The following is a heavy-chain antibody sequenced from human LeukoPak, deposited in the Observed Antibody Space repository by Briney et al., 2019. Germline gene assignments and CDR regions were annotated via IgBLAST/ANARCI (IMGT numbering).Heavy chain of an antibody. CDR2: IYYSGYT. D-gene: IGHD3-16*02. V-gene: IGHV4-59*12. CDR3: ARLPYDYVWGSYRYPHFDY. Sequence: SETLSLTCTVSGGSISSYYWSWIRQPPGKGLEWIGCIYYSGYTNYKSSLNSRVTISVDTSKNQFSLKLSSVTAADTAVYYCARLPYDYVWGSYRYPHFDYWGQGTLVTVSS. CDR1: GGSISSYY. J-gene: IGHJ4*02.